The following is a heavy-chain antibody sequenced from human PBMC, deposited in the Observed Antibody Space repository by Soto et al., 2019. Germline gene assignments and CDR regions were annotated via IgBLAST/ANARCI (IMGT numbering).Heavy chain of an antibody. CDR1: GITFSNAW. CDR3: TTTRPGTNVFDN. D-gene: IGHD6-13*01. J-gene: IGHJ3*02. CDR2: IRSKTDGGTT. V-gene: IGHV3-15*01. Sequence: EVQLVESGGGLAEPGGSLRLSCAASGITFSNAWMNWVRKAPGKGLEYIGRIRSKTDGGTTEYAAPVEGRFTVSRDDSKNTLYLQMSGLKTEDTAVYYCTTTRPGTNVFDNWGQGTLVTVSS.